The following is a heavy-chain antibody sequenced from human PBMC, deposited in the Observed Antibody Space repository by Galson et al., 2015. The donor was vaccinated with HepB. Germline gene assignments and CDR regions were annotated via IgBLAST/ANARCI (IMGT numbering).Heavy chain of an antibody. Sequence: SLRLSCAASGFTFSNYGVHWVRQAPGKGLERVAVISYDGSNKYYADSVKGRFTISRDNSKNTLYLQMNGLRAEDTAVYYCAAPTLKWLVLYYFDYWGQGTLVTVSS. J-gene: IGHJ4*02. V-gene: IGHV3-30*03. D-gene: IGHD3-22*01. CDR1: GFTFSNYG. CDR2: ISYDGSNK. CDR3: AAPTLKWLVLYYFDY.